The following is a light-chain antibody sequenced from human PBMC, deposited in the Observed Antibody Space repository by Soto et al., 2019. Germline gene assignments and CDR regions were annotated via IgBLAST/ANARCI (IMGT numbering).Light chain of an antibody. CDR1: QRPDND. CDR2: ARS. CDR3: QQTYSVPLT. J-gene: IGKJ4*01. Sequence: DIQMTQSPSSLSASVGDRVTITCRASQRPDNDVNWYQQKPGESPKLLIYARSTLQRGVPSRFSGGGSGTDFTLTISGLQPDDFATYYCQQTYSVPLTFGGGTKVAIK. V-gene: IGKV1-39*01.